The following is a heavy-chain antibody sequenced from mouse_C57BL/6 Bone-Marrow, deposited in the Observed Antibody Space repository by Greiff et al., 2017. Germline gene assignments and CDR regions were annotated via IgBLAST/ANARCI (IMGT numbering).Heavy chain of an antibody. CDR2: IYPRSGNT. D-gene: IGHD6-1*01. V-gene: IGHV1-81*01. Sequence: VKLVESGAELARPGASVKLSCKASGYTFTSYGISWVKQRTGQGLEWIGEIYPRSGNTYYNEKFKGKATLTADKSSSTAYMELRSLTSEDSAVYFCARLAGFDYWGQGTTLTVSS. CDR3: ARLAGFDY. CDR1: GYTFTSYG. J-gene: IGHJ2*01.